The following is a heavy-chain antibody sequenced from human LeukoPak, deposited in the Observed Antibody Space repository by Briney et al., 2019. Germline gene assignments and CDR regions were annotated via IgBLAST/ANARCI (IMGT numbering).Heavy chain of an antibody. Sequence: QAGGSLRLSCAASGFTFSSYEMNWVRQAPGKGLEWVSYISSSGSTLYYADSVKGRFTISRDNAKNSLYLQMNSLRAEDTALYYCARIYSSGSRYHFDYWGQGTLVTVSS. CDR2: ISSSGSTL. J-gene: IGHJ4*02. CDR3: ARIYSSGSRYHFDY. D-gene: IGHD6-19*01. CDR1: GFTFSSYE. V-gene: IGHV3-48*03.